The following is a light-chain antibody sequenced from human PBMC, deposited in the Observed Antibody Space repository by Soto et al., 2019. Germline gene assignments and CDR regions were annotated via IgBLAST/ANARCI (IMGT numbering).Light chain of an antibody. CDR2: AAS. V-gene: IGKV1-39*01. J-gene: IGKJ5*01. Sequence: SSLSASVGDRVTVTCRTSQNIYNYLSWYQQKPGKAPKLLIYAASSVQSGVPLRFSGTGSGTDFTLTISSLQPEDFATYYCEQTYSTPVTFGQGTRLEIK. CDR1: QNIYNY. CDR3: EQTYSTPVT.